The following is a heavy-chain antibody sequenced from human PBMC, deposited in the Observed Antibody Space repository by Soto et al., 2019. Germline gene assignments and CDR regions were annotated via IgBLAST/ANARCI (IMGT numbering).Heavy chain of an antibody. Sequence: LSLTCTVSGGSISSYYWSWIRQPAGKGLEWIGRIYTSGSTNYNPSLKSRVTMSVDTSKNQFSLKLSSVTAADTAVYYCARDNYDFWSGYYTNNYYYYGMDVWGQGTTVTVS. D-gene: IGHD3-3*01. CDR3: ARDNYDFWSGYYTNNYYYYGMDV. CDR1: GGSISSYY. CDR2: IYTSGST. V-gene: IGHV4-4*07. J-gene: IGHJ6*02.